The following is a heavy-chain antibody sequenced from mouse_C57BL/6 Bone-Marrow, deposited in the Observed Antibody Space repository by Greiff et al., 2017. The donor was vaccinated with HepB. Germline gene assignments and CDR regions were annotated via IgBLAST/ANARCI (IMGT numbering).Heavy chain of an antibody. J-gene: IGHJ2*01. D-gene: IGHD1-1*01. CDR1: GYTFTDYY. Sequence: EVQLQQSGPELVKPGASVKISCKASGYTFTDYYMNWVKQSHGKSLEWIGDINPNNGGTSYNQKFKGKATLTVDKSSSTAYMELRSLTSEDSAVYYCARANDYGSSLDYGGQGTTLTVSS. V-gene: IGHV1-26*01. CDR3: ARANDYGSSLDY. CDR2: INPNNGGT.